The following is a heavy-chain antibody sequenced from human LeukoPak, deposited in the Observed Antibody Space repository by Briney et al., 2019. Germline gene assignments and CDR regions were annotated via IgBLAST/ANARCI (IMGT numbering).Heavy chain of an antibody. V-gene: IGHV1-69*04. CDR3: ARVKVRCSSTSCYTYYYYYGMDV. CDR1: GGTFSSYA. Sequence: SVKVSCKASGGTFSSYAISWERQAPGQGLEWMGRIIPILGIANYAQKFQGRVTITADKSTSTAYMELSSLRSEDTAVYYCARVKVRCSSTSCYTYYYYYGMDVWGQGTTVTVSS. D-gene: IGHD2-2*02. J-gene: IGHJ6*02. CDR2: IIPILGIA.